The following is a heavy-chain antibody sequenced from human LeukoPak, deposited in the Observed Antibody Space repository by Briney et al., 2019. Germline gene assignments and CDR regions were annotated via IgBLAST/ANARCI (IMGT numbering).Heavy chain of an antibody. CDR3: ASRAGKPGNTPWCFDY. D-gene: IGHD1-7*01. Sequence: GGSLRLSCAASGFTFTNYRMTWVRQAPGKGPEWVANIRQDGSETNYVDSVRGRFTIARDNTKNSLYLQMTSLRGEDTAVYYCASRAGKPGNTPWCFDYWGQGALVTVSS. J-gene: IGHJ4*02. CDR2: IRQDGSET. V-gene: IGHV3-7*01. CDR1: GFTFTNYR.